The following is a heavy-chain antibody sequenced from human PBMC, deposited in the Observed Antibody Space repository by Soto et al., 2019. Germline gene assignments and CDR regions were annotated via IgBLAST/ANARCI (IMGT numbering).Heavy chain of an antibody. V-gene: IGHV3-23*01. CDR3: EKASPRRTCRYFFAY. Sequence: EVQLLESGGKLVQPGGSLTLSCAASGFTFSTYAMAWVRQAPGKGLEWVAGVSASGLNTDYADPVKGRFYISRDNSKNTVSLHMNRLTAEDTALYSCEKASPRRTCRYFFAYWGQGTPVTVSS. J-gene: IGHJ4*02. CDR2: VSASGLNT. D-gene: IGHD2-15*01. CDR1: GFTFSTYA.